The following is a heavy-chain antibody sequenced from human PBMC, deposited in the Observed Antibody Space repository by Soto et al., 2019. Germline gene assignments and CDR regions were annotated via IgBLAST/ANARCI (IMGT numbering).Heavy chain of an antibody. J-gene: IGHJ3*02. CDR1: GFTFSDYY. D-gene: IGHD2-2*01. CDR3: ASKQLLLGDGFDI. Sequence: GGSLRLSCAASGFTFSDYYMSWIRHAPGKGLEWVSYISSTSSTIYYADSVKGRFTISRDNAKNSLYLQMNSLRAEDTAVYYCASKQLLLGDGFDIWGQGTMVTVSS. CDR2: ISSTSSTI. V-gene: IGHV3-11*01.